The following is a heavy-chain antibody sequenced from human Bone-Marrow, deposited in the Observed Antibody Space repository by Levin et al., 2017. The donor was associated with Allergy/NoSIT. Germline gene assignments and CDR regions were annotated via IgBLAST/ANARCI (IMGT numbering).Heavy chain of an antibody. CDR1: GFTFNEYT. CDR3: AKDDMDTPVVIVQ. D-gene: IGHD5-18*01. V-gene: IGHV3-9*01. CDR2: ITWNSGKM. J-gene: IGHJ4*02. Sequence: GGSLRLSCAASGFTFNEYTMHWVRQPPGKGLEWVSSITWNSGKMDYADSVKGRFTISRDNAKNSLLLQMNSLRPEDTALYYCAKDDMDTPVVIVQWGQGTLVTVPS.